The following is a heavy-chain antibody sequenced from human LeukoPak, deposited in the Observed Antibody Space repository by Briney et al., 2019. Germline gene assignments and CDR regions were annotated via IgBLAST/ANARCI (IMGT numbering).Heavy chain of an antibody. D-gene: IGHD3-10*02. CDR1: GFTFSSYW. Sequence: GGSLRLSCAASGFTFSSYWMHWVRQAPGKGLEWVAFIKRDESEKWYLNSVRGRFTISRDNSKNTLYLHMNSLSAEDTAVYYCVKDVLFAVGDAFDIWGQGTMVTVSS. CDR3: VKDVLFAVGDAFDI. J-gene: IGHJ3*02. V-gene: IGHV3-30*02. CDR2: IKRDESEK.